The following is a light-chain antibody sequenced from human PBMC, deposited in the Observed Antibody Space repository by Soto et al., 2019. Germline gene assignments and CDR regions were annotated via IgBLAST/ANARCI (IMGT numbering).Light chain of an antibody. J-gene: IGKJ1*01. CDR1: QTSSSW. V-gene: IGKV1-5*03. CDR3: QHYNSYSEA. CDR2: KAS. Sequence: DIQMTQSPSTLSGSVGDRVTITCRASQTSSSWLAWYQHKPGKAPKLLIYKASTLKSGLPSRFSGSGSGTEFILTISSLQPDDFATYYCQHYNSYSEAFGQGTKVELK.